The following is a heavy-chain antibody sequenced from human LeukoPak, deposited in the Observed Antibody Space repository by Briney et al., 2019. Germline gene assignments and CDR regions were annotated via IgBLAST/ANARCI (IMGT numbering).Heavy chain of an antibody. J-gene: IGHJ4*02. V-gene: IGHV4-39*07. CDR1: GGSISSSSHS. Sequence: SETLSLTCTVSGGSISSSSHSWGWIRQPPGKRLEWIGSIYYSGSTNYNPSLKSRVTISVDTSKNQFSLKLSSVTAADTAVYYCASTPDYYDSSGYYDYWGQGTLVTVSS. D-gene: IGHD3-22*01. CDR2: IYYSGST. CDR3: ASTPDYYDSSGYYDY.